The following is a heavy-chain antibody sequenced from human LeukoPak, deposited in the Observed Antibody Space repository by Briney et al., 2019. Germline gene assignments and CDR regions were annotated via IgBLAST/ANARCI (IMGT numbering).Heavy chain of an antibody. CDR2: IYSSGIS. CDR3: ARDVRSHNGPGGYYYYYMDV. Sequence: PSETLSLTCSVSGDSMSDSYWSWIRQPAGKGLEWIGRIYSSGISNYNPSLKSRVTLSVDTSNNQFSLTLSSVTAADTAVYHCARDVRSHNGPGGYYYYYMDVWGKGTTVTVSS. J-gene: IGHJ6*03. CDR1: GDSMSDSY. D-gene: IGHD2-8*01. V-gene: IGHV4-4*07.